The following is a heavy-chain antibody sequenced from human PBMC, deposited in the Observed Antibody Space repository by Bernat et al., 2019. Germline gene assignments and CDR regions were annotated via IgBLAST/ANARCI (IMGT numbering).Heavy chain of an antibody. CDR1: GYTFTGYY. CDR3: ARDEDADRYNAFDI. Sequence: QVQLVQSGAEVKKPGASVKVSCKASGYTFTGYYIHWVRQAPGQGLEWMGWIYPKSGGTNYAQNLQGRVTMTRDTSISTAYMELTRLRSDDTAVYYCARDEDADRYNAFDIWGQGTVVTVSS. V-gene: IGHV1-2*02. J-gene: IGHJ3*02. CDR2: IYPKSGGT. D-gene: IGHD5-18*01.